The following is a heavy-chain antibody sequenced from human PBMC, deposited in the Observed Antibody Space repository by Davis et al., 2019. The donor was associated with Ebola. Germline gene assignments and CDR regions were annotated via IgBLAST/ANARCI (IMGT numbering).Heavy chain of an antibody. CDR1: GASISTSSYY. CDR3: ARRNYWGDWFDP. V-gene: IGHV4-39*01. Sequence: SETLSLTCTVSGASISTSSYYWGWIRQPPGKGREWIGTISYRGATYYNPSLKSRLTISVDTSKHQFSLKPRSVTAADTAVYYCARRNYWGDWFDPWGQGTLVTVSS. J-gene: IGHJ5*02. CDR2: ISYRGAT. D-gene: IGHD3-16*01.